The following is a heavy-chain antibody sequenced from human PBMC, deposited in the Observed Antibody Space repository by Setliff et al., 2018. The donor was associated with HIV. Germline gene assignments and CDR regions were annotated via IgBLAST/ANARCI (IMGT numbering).Heavy chain of an antibody. CDR2: IYYSGST. J-gene: IGHJ3*01. V-gene: IGHV4-59*08. Sequence: SETLSLTCTASGFTFSDYWMTWVRQHPGKGLEWIGYIYYSGSTYYNPSLKSRVTMSVDTSKNQFSLKLNSVTATDTALYYCARAKFYYDSSGFFPLPAAFDFWGQGTMVTVSS. CDR3: ARAKFYYDSSGFFPLPAAFDF. CDR1: GFTFSDYW. D-gene: IGHD3-22*01.